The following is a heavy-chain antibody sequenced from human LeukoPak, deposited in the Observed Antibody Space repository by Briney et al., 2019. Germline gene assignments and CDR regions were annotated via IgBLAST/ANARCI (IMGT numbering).Heavy chain of an antibody. CDR3: ARARSAALIHFDY. V-gene: IGHV3-30-3*01. J-gene: IGHJ4*02. D-gene: IGHD6-6*01. CDR1: GFTFSSYA. Sequence: PGGSLRLSCAASGFTFSSYAMHWVRQAPGKGLEWVAVISYDGSNKYYADSVKGRFTISRDNSRNTLYLQMNSLRAEDTAVYYCARARSAALIHFDYWGQGTLVTVSS. CDR2: ISYDGSNK.